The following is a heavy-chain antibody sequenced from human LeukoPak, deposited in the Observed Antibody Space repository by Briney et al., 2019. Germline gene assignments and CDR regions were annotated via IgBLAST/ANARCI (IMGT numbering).Heavy chain of an antibody. CDR1: GGSISSNNW. CDR2: IYHSGST. J-gene: IGHJ4*02. Sequence: SETLSLTCGVSGGSISSNNWWSWVRQPPGKGLEWIGEIYHSGSTNYNPSLKSRVTISVDTSKNQFSLKLSSVTAADTAVYYCARHRPGSWYDYWGQGTLVTVSS. CDR3: ARHRPGSWYDY. V-gene: IGHV4-4*02. D-gene: IGHD6-13*01.